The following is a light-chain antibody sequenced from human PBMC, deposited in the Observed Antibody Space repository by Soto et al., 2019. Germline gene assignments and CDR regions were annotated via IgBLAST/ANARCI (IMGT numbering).Light chain of an antibody. CDR3: QQYGILPLS. V-gene: IGKV3-20*01. Sequence: EILLTQSPGALYLSPGDRATLSCRASQSLTNSFLAWYQQIPGQIPRLLIYGASIRATDIPDRFSGSGSGADFTLTISRLEPEDFAVYVCQQYGILPLSFGGGTKVEIK. CDR2: GAS. CDR1: QSLTNSF. J-gene: IGKJ4*01.